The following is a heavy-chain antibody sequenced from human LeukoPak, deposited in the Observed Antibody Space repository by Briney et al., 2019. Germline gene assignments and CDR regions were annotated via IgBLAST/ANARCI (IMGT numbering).Heavy chain of an antibody. D-gene: IGHD3-3*01. J-gene: IGHJ4*02. CDR3: AKGWGIPIFGVVTN. Sequence: GGSLRLSCAASGFTFSSYGMHWVRQAPGKGLEWLAFIRYDGSNKYYADSVKGRFTISRDNSKNTLYVQMNSLRAEDTAVYYCAKGWGIPIFGVVTNWGQGTLVTVSS. V-gene: IGHV3-30*02. CDR2: IRYDGSNK. CDR1: GFTFSSYG.